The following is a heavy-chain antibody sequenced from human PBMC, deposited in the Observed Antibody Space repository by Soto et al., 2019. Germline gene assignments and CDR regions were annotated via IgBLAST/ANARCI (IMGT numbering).Heavy chain of an antibody. D-gene: IGHD6-6*01. J-gene: IGHJ4*02. CDR3: ARELSTSIAARRVFDY. CDR2: IWYDGSNK. CDR1: GFTFSSYG. V-gene: IGHV3-33*01. Sequence: QVQLVESGGGVVQPGRSLRLSCAASGFTFSSYGMHWVRQAPGKGLEGVAVIWYDGSNKYYADSVKGRFTISRDKSKNTLYLQMKSLRAEDTAVYYCARELSTSIAARRVFDYWGQGTLVTVSS.